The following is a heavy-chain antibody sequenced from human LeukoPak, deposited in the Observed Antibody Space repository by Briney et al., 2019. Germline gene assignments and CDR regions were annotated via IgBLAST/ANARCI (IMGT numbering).Heavy chain of an antibody. CDR3: AREDLSGYLGY. CDR1: GFTFSSYA. Sequence: PGGSLRLSCAASGFTFSSYAMSWIRQPPGKGLEWIGYIYYSGSTNYNPSLKSRVTISVDTSKNQFSLKLSSVTAADTAVYYCAREDLSGYLGYWGQGTLVTVSS. V-gene: IGHV4-59*01. J-gene: IGHJ4*02. CDR2: IYYSGST. D-gene: IGHD3-16*02.